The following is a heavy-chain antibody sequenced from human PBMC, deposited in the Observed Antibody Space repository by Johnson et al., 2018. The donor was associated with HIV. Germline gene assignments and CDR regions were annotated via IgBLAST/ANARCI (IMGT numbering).Heavy chain of an antibody. CDR2: VWYDGSNK. Sequence: QVQLVESGGGVVQPGRSLRLSCAASGFTFSSYGMHWVRQAPGKGLAWVAVVWYDGSNKYYADSVTGRFTISRDNSKNTLYMQMNSLRAEDTAVYYCAKDNGARGYDFWNGFLPSALDIWGQGTMVTVSS. V-gene: IGHV3-33*06. CDR3: AKDNGARGYDFWNGFLPSALDI. CDR1: GFTFSSYG. D-gene: IGHD3-3*01. J-gene: IGHJ3*02.